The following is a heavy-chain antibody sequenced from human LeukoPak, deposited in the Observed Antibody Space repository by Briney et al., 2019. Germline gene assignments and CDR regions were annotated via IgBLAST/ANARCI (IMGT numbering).Heavy chain of an antibody. D-gene: IGHD3-10*01. CDR3: ARVSPLLSFGEFDY. V-gene: IGHV4-59*01. Sequence: SETLSLTCTFSGGSISSYYWSWIRQPPGKGLEWIGYIYYSGSTNYNPSLKSRVTISVDTSKNQFSLKLSSVTAADTAVYYCARVSPLLSFGEFDYWGQGTLVTVPS. J-gene: IGHJ4*02. CDR2: IYYSGST. CDR1: GGSISSYY.